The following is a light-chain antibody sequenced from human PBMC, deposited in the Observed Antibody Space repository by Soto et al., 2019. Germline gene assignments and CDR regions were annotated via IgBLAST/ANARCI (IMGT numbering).Light chain of an antibody. V-gene: IGKV3-20*01. Sequence: EIVLMQSPGTLSLSPGERATLSCRASQSINTRYSAWYQQKPGQPPRLLIYATSSRAPGIPDRFSGSGSGTDFTLTISRLEPEDFAVYYCQQYDDSARYKFGQGTNLDIK. CDR2: ATS. J-gene: IGKJ2*01. CDR3: QQYDDSARYK. CDR1: QSINTRY.